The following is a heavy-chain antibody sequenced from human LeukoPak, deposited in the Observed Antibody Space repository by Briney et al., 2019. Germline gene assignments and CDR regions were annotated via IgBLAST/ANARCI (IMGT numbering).Heavy chain of an antibody. J-gene: IGHJ6*02. CDR3: ALTLVATIMYYYGMDV. D-gene: IGHD5-12*01. CDR1: GGSVSSGSYY. CDR2: IYYSGST. V-gene: IGHV4-61*01. Sequence: SETLSLTCTVSGGSVSSGSYYWSWIRQPPGKGLEWIGYIYYSGSTNYNPSLKSRVTISVDTSKNQFSLKLRSVTAADTAVYYCALTLVATIMYYYGMDVWGPGTTVTVSS.